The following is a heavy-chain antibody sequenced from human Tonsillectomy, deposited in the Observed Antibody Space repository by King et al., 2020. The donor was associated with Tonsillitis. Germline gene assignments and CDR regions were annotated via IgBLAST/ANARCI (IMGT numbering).Heavy chain of an antibody. J-gene: IGHJ5*01. CDR3: ASAREYGNYVGWLDS. D-gene: IGHD3-16*01. Sequence: VQLQESGPGLVSPSETLSLTCTVSGYSISSGYYWGWIRQPPGKGLEWIATLYHSGNTYYNPSLESRVTISRDTSKNQFSLMLTSVTAAGTAVYYCASAREYGNYVGWLDSWGQGTLVTVSS. CDR1: GYSISSGYY. CDR2: LYHSGNT. V-gene: IGHV4-38-2*02.